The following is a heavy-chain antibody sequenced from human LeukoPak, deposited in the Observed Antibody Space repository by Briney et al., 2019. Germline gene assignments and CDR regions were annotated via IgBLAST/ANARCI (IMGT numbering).Heavy chain of an antibody. CDR2: IIPILGIA. D-gene: IGHD2-21*02. Sequence: SVKVSCKASGGTFSSYAISWVRQAPGQGLEWMGRIIPILGIANYAQKFQGRGTITADKSTSTAYMELSSLRAEDTAVYYCARDLGVVVTAMTLWGQGTLVTVSS. J-gene: IGHJ4*02. CDR3: ARDLGVVVTAMTL. V-gene: IGHV1-69*04. CDR1: GGTFSSYA.